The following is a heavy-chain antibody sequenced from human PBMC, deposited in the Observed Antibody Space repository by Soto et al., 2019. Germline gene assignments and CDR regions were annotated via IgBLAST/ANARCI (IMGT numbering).Heavy chain of an antibody. V-gene: IGHV3-9*01. CDR1: GFTFDDYG. D-gene: IGHD3-16*01. J-gene: IGHJ4*02. Sequence: EVQLVESGGGLVQPGRSLRLSCVGSGFTFDDYGMHWVRQAPGKGLEWVSGISWDSGSIGYAESVKGRFTISRDNAKNALYLQMNSLRTEDTALYYCATARGGIDYWGQGTLVTVSS. CDR3: ATARGGIDY. CDR2: ISWDSGSI.